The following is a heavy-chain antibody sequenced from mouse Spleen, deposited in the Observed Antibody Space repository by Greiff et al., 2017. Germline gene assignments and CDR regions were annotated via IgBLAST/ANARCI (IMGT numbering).Heavy chain of an antibody. CDR2: ISSGGGNT. Sequence: EVKLVESGGGLVKRGGSLKLSCAASGFTFSSYAMSWVRQTPEKRLEWVATISSGGGNTYYPDSVKGRFTISRDNAKNTLYLQMSSLKSEDTAMYYCARQGRSTMITAWFAYWGQGTLVTVSA. V-gene: IGHV5-9*04. CDR1: GFTFSSYA. CDR3: ARQGRSTMITAWFAY. J-gene: IGHJ3*01. D-gene: IGHD2-4*01.